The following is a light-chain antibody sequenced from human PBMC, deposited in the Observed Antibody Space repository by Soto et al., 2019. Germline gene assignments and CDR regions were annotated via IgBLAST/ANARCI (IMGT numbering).Light chain of an antibody. J-gene: IGLJ1*01. CDR3: SSFTTTNTYV. Sequence: ALTQPASVSGSPGQSIAMSCTGTSSDVGTHNFVSWYQQHPGKAPKLIIYDVSNRPSGVSDRLFGSKSGNTASLTISGLQAEDEADYYCSSFTTTNTYVFGTGTKVTVL. CDR2: DVS. CDR1: SSDVGTHNF. V-gene: IGLV2-14*03.